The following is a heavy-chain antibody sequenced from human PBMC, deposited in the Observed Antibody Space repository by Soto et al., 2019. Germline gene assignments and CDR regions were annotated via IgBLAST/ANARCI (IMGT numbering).Heavy chain of an antibody. CDR2: IYYSGST. CDR3: ARELFGRSVWFDPWGQGPLVPVSSGKLETASDTAMYYCARHRMVRGVRYGMDV. D-gene: IGHD3-10*01. Sequence: SETLSLTCTVSGGSISSYYWSWIRQPPGKGLEWIGYIYYSGSTNYNPSLKSRVTISVDTSKNQFSLKLSSVTAADTAVYYCARELFGRSVWFDPWGQGPLVPVSSGKLETASDTAMYYCARHRMVRGVRYGMDVWGQGTTVTVSS. J-gene: IGHJ6*02. V-gene: IGHV4-59*01. CDR1: GGSISSYY.